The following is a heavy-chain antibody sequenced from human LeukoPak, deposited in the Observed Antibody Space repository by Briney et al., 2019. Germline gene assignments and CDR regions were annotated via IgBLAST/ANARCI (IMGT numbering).Heavy chain of an antibody. CDR3: AKVVWSDNNWFDS. CDR1: GFTFSSYG. CDR2: IRNDGSNK. Sequence: PGGSLRLSCAASGFTFSSYGMHWVRQAPGKGLEGVAFIRNDGSNKYYADSVKGRFTISGDNSKNTLYLQVNSLRAEDTAVYYCAKVVWSDNNWFDSWGQGSLVTVSS. V-gene: IGHV3-30*02. D-gene: IGHD3-3*01. J-gene: IGHJ5*01.